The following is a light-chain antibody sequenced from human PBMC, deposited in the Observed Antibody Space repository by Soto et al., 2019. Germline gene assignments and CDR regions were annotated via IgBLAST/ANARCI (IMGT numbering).Light chain of an antibody. J-gene: IGKJ1*01. CDR2: KAS. CDR1: QSISSR. V-gene: IGKV1-5*03. Sequence: DIQMTQSPSTLSASVGDRVTISCRASQSISSRLAWYQQKPGKAPNLLIYKASTLESGVPSRFSGSGSGTEFTLTISSLQPEDFTTYYCQQYNSYSRTFGQGTKVDI. CDR3: QQYNSYSRT.